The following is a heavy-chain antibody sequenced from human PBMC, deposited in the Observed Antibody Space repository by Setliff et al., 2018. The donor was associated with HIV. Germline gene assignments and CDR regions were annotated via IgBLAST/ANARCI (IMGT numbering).Heavy chain of an antibody. CDR3: ARGGYSGYILDAFDI. J-gene: IGHJ3*02. D-gene: IGHD5-12*01. CDR1: GYTFNNYY. CDR2: INPNSGNT. V-gene: IGHV1-46*02. Sequence: ASVKVSCKASGYTFNNYYMHWVRQAPGQGLEWMGLINPNSGNTSNAQKFQGRVTMTADTSTSTVYMDLSSLRSGDTAVYFCARGGYSGYILDAFDIWGQGTLVTVSS.